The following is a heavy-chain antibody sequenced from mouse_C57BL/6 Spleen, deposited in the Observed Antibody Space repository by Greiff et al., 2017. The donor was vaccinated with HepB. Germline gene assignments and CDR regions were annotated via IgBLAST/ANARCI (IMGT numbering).Heavy chain of an antibody. CDR3: ARDTTEGGDAMDY. CDR1: GYSITSGYY. J-gene: IGHJ4*01. D-gene: IGHD1-1*01. Sequence: EVKLVESGPGLVKPSQSLSLTCSVTGYSITSGYYWNWIRQFPGNKLEWMGYISYDGSNNYNPSLKNRISITRDTSKNQFFLKLNSVTTEDTATYYCARDTTEGGDAMDYWGQGTSVTVSS. CDR2: ISYDGSN. V-gene: IGHV3-6*01.